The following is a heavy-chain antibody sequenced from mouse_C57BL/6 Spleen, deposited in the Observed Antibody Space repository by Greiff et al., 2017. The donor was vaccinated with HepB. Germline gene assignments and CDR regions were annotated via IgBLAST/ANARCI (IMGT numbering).Heavy chain of an antibody. CDR2: IDPSDSYT. J-gene: IGHJ3*01. CDR3: ATRGGGFAY. Sequence: QVQLQQSGAELVMPGASVKLSCKASGYTFTSYWMHWVKQRPGQGLEWIGEIDPSDSYTNYNQKFKGKSTLTVDKSSSTAYMQLSSLTSEDSAVYYCATRGGGFAYWGQGTLVTVSA. V-gene: IGHV1-69*01. CDR1: GYTFTSYW.